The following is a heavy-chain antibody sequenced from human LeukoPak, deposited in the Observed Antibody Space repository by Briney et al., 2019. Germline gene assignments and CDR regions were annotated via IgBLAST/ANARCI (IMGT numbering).Heavy chain of an antibody. Sequence: PSETLSLTCTVSGGSISSSSYYWGWIRQPPGKGLEWIGSIYYSGSTYYNPSLKSRITISVDTSKSQFSLKLSSVTAADTAVYYCAGLNNWNFRFAPWGQGTLVTVSS. CDR1: GGSISSSSYY. CDR2: IYYSGST. V-gene: IGHV4-39*01. D-gene: IGHD1-7*01. CDR3: AGLNNWNFRFAP. J-gene: IGHJ5*02.